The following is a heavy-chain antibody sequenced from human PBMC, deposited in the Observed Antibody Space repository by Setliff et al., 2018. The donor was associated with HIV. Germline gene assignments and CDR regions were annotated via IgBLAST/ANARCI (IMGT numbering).Heavy chain of an antibody. V-gene: IGHV1-18*01. CDR3: ARGLYSSSSRGAFDI. D-gene: IGHD6-6*01. Sequence: AASVKVSCKASGYTFTSYGITWVRQAPGQGLEWMGWISSYNGNTDYAQKLQGRVTMTTHTSTTTAYMELRSLRSDDTAVYYCARGLYSSSSRGAFDIWGQGTMVTVSS. CDR1: GYTFTSYG. CDR2: ISSYNGNT. J-gene: IGHJ3*02.